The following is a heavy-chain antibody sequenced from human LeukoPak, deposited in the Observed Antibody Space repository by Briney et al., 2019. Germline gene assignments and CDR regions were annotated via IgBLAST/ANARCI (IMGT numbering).Heavy chain of an antibody. CDR2: IIPIFRTA. J-gene: IGHJ6*02. Sequence: SVKVSCKASGGTFSSYAISWVRQAPGQGLEWMGGIIPIFRTANYAQKFQGRVTITADESTSTAYMELSSLRSEDTAVYYCARGHYDILTGYYNARNPNYYYYGMDVWGQGTTLTVSS. D-gene: IGHD3-9*01. CDR1: GGTFSSYA. CDR3: ARGHYDILTGYYNARNPNYYYYGMDV. V-gene: IGHV1-69*01.